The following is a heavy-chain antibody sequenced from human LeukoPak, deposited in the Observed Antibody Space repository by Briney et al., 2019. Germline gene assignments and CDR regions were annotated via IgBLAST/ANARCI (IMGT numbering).Heavy chain of an antibody. Sequence: GGSLRLSCAASRFTFSSYGMSWVRQAPGKGLEWVSGISSSGGSTYYADSVKGRFTISRDNAKNSPYLQMNSLRAEDTAVYYCARVSPNTVTTLQYFDYWGQGTLVTVSS. D-gene: IGHD4-17*01. CDR2: ISSSGGST. CDR1: RFTFSSYG. CDR3: ARVSPNTVTTLQYFDY. V-gene: IGHV3-23*01. J-gene: IGHJ4*02.